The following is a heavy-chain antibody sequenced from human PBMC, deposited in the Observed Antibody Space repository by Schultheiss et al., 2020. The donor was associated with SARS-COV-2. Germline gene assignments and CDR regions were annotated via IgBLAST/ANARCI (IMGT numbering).Heavy chain of an antibody. V-gene: IGHV3-23*01. D-gene: IGHD3-22*01. CDR3: AKDSRGTYYYDSSGYY. J-gene: IGHJ4*02. CDR2: ISGSGGST. CDR1: GFTFSSYW. Sequence: GESLKISCAASGFTFSSYWMSWVRQAPGKGLEWVSAISGSGGSTYYADSVKGRFTISRDNSKNTLYLQMNSLRAEDTAVYYCAKDSRGTYYYDSSGYYWGQGTLVTVSS.